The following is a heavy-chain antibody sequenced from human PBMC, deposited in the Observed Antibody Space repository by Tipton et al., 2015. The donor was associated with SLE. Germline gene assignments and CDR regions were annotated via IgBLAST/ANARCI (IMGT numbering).Heavy chain of an antibody. J-gene: IGHJ3*02. Sequence: TLFLTCTVSGGSISSYYWSWIRQPPGKGLEWIGYIYTSGSTNYNPSHKSRVTISVDTSKNQFSLKLSSVTAADTAVYYCARGQGSYYDILTGGAFDIWGQGTMVTVSS. CDR2: IYTSGST. CDR1: GGSISSYY. V-gene: IGHV4-4*09. CDR3: ARGQGSYYDILTGGAFDI. D-gene: IGHD3-9*01.